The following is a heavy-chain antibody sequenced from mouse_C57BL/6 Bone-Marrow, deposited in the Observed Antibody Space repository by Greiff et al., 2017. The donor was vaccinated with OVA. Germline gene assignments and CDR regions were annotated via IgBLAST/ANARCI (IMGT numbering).Heavy chain of an antibody. CDR2: IYPRSGNT. CDR3: ARTVSYYGNYDAMDY. J-gene: IGHJ4*01. Sequence: VQLEESGAELARPGASVKLSCKASGYTFTSYCMSWVKQRTGQGLEWIGEIYPRSGNTNYNEKFKGKATLTADKSSSTAYMQLRSLTSEDSAVYFCARTVSYYGNYDAMDYWGQGTSVTVSS. V-gene: IGHV1-81*01. CDR1: GYTFTSYC. D-gene: IGHD2-1*01.